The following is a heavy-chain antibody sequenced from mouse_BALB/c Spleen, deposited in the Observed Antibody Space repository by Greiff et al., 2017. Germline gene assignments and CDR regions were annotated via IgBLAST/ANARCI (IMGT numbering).Heavy chain of an antibody. J-gene: IGHJ3*01. V-gene: IGHV1-54*01. CDR1: GYAFTNYL. Sequence: QVQLQQSGAELVRPGTSVKVSCKASGYAFTNYLIEWVQQRPGQGLEWIGVINPGSGGTNYNEKFKGKATLTADKSSSTAYMQLSSLTSDGSAVYFCAREAQDGYLAYWGQGTLVTVSA. D-gene: IGHD2-3*01. CDR2: INPGSGGT. CDR3: AREAQDGYLAY.